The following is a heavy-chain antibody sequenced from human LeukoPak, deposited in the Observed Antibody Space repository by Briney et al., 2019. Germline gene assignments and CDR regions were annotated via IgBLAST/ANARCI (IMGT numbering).Heavy chain of an antibody. D-gene: IGHD4/OR15-4a*01. Sequence: GRSLRLSCAASGFTVSSNYMSWVRQAPGKGLEWVSVIYSGGSTYYADSVKGRFTISRDNSKNTLYLQMNSLRAEDTAVYYCARDRWDYGRYYMDVWGKGTTVTVSS. CDR2: IYSGGST. CDR1: GFTVSSNY. CDR3: ARDRWDYGRYYMDV. V-gene: IGHV3-66*02. J-gene: IGHJ6*03.